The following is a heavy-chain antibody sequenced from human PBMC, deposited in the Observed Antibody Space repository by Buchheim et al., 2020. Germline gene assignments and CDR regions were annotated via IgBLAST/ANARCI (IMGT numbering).Heavy chain of an antibody. CDR3: ARSFNYDFWSGYNNWFDP. CDR1: GGSVSSGSYY. J-gene: IGHJ5*02. D-gene: IGHD3-3*01. V-gene: IGHV4-61*01. CDR2: IYYSGST. Sequence: QVQLQESGPGLVKPSETLSLTCTVSGGSVSSGSYYWSWIRQPPGKGLEWIGYIYYSGSTNYNPSLKSRVTIPVDTPKNQFPLKLSSVTAADTAVYYCARSFNYDFWSGYNNWFDPWGQGTL.